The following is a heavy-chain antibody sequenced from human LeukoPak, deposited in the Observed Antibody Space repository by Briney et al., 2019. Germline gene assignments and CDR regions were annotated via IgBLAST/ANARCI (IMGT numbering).Heavy chain of an antibody. CDR1: RLTFSDYY. V-gene: IGHV3-11*04. CDR3: AKDRGSSWYISYPDY. CDR2: ISNSGRTI. J-gene: IGHJ4*02. Sequence: NPGGSLRLSCAASRLTFSDYYMSWIRQAPGKGLEWVSYISNSGRTIYYADSVKGRFTISRDNSKNTLYLQMNSLRAEDTAVYYCAKDRGSSWYISYPDYWGQGTLVTVSS. D-gene: IGHD6-13*01.